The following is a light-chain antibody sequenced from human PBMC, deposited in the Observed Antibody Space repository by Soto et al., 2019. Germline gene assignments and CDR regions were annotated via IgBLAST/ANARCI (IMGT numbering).Light chain of an antibody. V-gene: IGKV1-5*01. J-gene: IGKJ3*01. Sequence: DIQMTQSPSTLSVSVGDRVTITCRASQSISSWLAWYQQKPGKAPKLLIYDASSLESGVPSRFSGSGSGTEFTLTISSLQPDDFATYYCQHYNSYLFSFGPGTKVDIK. CDR1: QSISSW. CDR2: DAS. CDR3: QHYNSYLFS.